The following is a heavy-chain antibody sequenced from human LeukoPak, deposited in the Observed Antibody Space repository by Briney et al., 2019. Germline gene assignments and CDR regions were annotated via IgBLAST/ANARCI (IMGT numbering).Heavy chain of an antibody. CDR3: ATFFDFWFGP. V-gene: IGHV4-61*01. D-gene: IGHD5/OR15-5a*01. CDR1: GVSVSSGSYF. J-gene: IGHJ5*02. CDR2: IYHDGST. Sequence: PSETLSLTCTVSGVSVSSGSYFWGWIRQPPGEGPQWIGYIYHDGSTNYSPSLRSRVSISVDTSKNQFSLKLSSVTTADTAVYFCATFFDFWFGPWGQGTQVTVSS.